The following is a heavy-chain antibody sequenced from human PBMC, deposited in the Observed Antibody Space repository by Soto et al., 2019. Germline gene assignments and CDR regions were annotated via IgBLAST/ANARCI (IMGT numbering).Heavy chain of an antibody. CDR2: IIPIFGTA. CDR1: GGTFSSYA. J-gene: IGHJ4*02. V-gene: IGHV1-69*01. Sequence: QVQLVQSGAEVKKPGSSVKVSCKASGGTFSSYAISWVRQAPGQGLEWMGGIIPIFGTANYAQKFQGRVTITADESTSTAYMELSSLRSEDAAVYYCARWSVGYSSSRHAIFDYWGPGTLVTVSS. CDR3: ARWSVGYSSSRHAIFDY. D-gene: IGHD6-6*01.